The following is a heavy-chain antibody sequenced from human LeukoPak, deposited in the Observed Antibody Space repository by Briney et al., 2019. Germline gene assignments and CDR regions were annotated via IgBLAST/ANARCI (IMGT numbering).Heavy chain of an antibody. Sequence: GVSLRLSCAASGFTFSSYSMNWVRQAPGKGLEWVSSISSSSSYIYYADSVKGRFTISRDNAKNSLYLQMNSLRAEDTAVYYCASSTQYYYDSSGYFRDLYYFDYWGQGTLVTVSS. CDR3: ASSTQYYYDSSGYFRDLYYFDY. V-gene: IGHV3-21*01. J-gene: IGHJ4*02. CDR1: GFTFSSYS. CDR2: ISSSSSYI. D-gene: IGHD3-22*01.